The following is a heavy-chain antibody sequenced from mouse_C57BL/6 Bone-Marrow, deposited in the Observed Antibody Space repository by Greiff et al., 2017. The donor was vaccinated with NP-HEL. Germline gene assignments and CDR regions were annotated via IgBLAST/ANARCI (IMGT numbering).Heavy chain of an antibody. V-gene: IGHV1-75*01. D-gene: IGHD2-4*01. CDR1: GYTFTDYY. CDR3: ARPLLYYDYVPYAMDY. Sequence: QVQLKESGPELVKPGASVKISCKASGYTFTDYYINWVKQRPGQGLEWIGWIFPGSGSPYYNEKFKGKATLTVDKSSSTAYMLLSSLTSEDSAVYFCARPLLYYDYVPYAMDYWGQGTSVTVSS. J-gene: IGHJ4*01. CDR2: IFPGSGSP.